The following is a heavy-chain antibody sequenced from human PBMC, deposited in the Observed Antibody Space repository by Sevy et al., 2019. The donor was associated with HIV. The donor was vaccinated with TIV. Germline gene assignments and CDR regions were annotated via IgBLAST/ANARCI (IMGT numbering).Heavy chain of an antibody. J-gene: IGHJ4*02. D-gene: IGHD3-22*01. CDR2: ISYDGSNT. V-gene: IGHV3-30*04. Sequence: GGSLRLSCAASGFTFSTYAMHWVRQAPGKGLEWVAVISYDGSNTYYADSVKGGFTISRDSSKNALYLQMNSLGAEDTAVYFCARDGGYDSRGYDLSNYWGQGTLVTVSS. CDR1: GFTFSTYA. CDR3: ARDGGYDSRGYDLSNY.